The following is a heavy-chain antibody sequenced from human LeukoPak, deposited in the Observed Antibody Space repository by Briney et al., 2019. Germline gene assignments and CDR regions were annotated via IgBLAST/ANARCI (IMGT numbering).Heavy chain of an antibody. CDR3: ARGGVGATAYVWFDP. Sequence: ASVKVSCKASGYTFTNYYIHWVRQAPGQGLECMGIINPSGGSTSYAQKFQGRVTMTRDMSTSTVYMELSSLRSEDTAVYYCARGGVGATAYVWFDPWGQGTLVTVSS. CDR2: INPSGGST. CDR1: GYTFTNYY. D-gene: IGHD1-26*01. J-gene: IGHJ5*02. V-gene: IGHV1-46*01.